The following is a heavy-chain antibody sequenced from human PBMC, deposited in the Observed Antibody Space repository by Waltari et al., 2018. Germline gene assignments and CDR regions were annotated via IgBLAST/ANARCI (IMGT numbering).Heavy chain of an antibody. V-gene: IGHV1-2*06. CDR2: ITPNNGGT. CDR1: GYTFSDYY. J-gene: IGHJ4*02. CDR3: ARGAFCSGGICYADFDY. Sequence: QVQLVQSGADMKKPGASVKVSCRASGYTFSDYYIHWIRQAPGQGLEWMERITPNNGGTTSVEKVQGRVTRTRDTSNSTAYMELSGLTSDDTAVYYCARGAFCSGGICYADFDYWGQGTLVTVSS. D-gene: IGHD2-15*01.